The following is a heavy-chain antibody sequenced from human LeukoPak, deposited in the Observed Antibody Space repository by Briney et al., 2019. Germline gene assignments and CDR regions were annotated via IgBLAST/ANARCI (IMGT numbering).Heavy chain of an antibody. V-gene: IGHV3-7*01. Sequence: PGGSLRLSCAASGFTFSSYWMSWVRQAPGKGLEWVANIKQDGSEKYYVDSVKGRFTISRDNAKNSLYLQMNSLRAEDTAVYYCARDAEGGFAPEYYFDYWGQGTLVTVSS. J-gene: IGHJ4*02. D-gene: IGHD3-16*01. CDR3: ARDAEGGFAPEYYFDY. CDR2: IKQDGSEK. CDR1: GFTFSSYW.